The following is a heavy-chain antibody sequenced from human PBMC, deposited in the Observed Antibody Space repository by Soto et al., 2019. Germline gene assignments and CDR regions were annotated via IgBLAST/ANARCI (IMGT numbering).Heavy chain of an antibody. J-gene: IGHJ4*02. CDR1: GFTFSSYA. CDR2: ISGSGGST. V-gene: IGHV3-23*01. Sequence: PGGSLRLSCAASGFTFSSYAMSWVRQAPGKGLEWVSAISGSGGSTYYADSVKGRFTISRDNSKNTLYLQMNSLRAEDTAVYYCAKDPQYDYVWGSYRPNPYFDYWGQGTPVTVSS. CDR3: AKDPQYDYVWGSYRPNPYFDY. D-gene: IGHD3-16*02.